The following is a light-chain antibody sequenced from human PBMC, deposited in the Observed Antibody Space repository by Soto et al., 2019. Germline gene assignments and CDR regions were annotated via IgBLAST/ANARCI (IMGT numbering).Light chain of an antibody. Sequence: QSALTQPASVFGSPGQSITISCTGTNNDVGAFNLVSWYQQHPVKAPKLIIFGVTERPSGVSNRFSGSKSGNTASLTISGLQAEDEGDYYCCSYAGSGNYWIFGGGTKLTVL. CDR2: GVT. J-gene: IGLJ3*02. V-gene: IGLV2-23*02. CDR3: CSYAGSGNYWI. CDR1: NNDVGAFNL.